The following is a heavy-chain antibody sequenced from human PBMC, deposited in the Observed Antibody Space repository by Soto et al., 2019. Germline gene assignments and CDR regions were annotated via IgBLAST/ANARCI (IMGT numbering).Heavy chain of an antibody. D-gene: IGHD3-10*01. CDR2: INPGNGNT. CDR1: GYTFMTYA. V-gene: IGHV1-3*01. CDR3: ARVRMLWYGELSH. Sequence: QVQLVQSGAAVKKPGASVKISCKTSGYTFMTYALHWVRQAPGQRPEWMGWINPGNGNTEYSQKLQGRVTITRDTSARTVFMEVANMTSEDTAVYYCARVRMLWYGELSHWGQGTQVIVSA. J-gene: IGHJ4*02.